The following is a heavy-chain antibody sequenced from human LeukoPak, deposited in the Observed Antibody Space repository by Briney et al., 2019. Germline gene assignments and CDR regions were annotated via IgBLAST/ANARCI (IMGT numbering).Heavy chain of an antibody. J-gene: IGHJ4*02. CDR1: GDSISNGGSISNGGHY. D-gene: IGHD3-10*01. V-gene: IGHV4-31*03. Sequence: SETLSLTCTVSGDSISNGGSISNGGHYWSWIRQFPGKGLEWIGYIYHSGNTYYNPSLESRVTISVDTSEDRFSLKLNSVTAADTAVYYCARRRGLLWFGELLWDFDYWGQGTLVTVSS. CDR3: ARRRGLLWFGELLWDFDY. CDR2: IYHSGNT.